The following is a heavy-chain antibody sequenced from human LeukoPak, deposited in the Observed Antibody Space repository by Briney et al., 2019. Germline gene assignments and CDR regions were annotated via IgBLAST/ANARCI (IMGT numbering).Heavy chain of an antibody. Sequence: ASVKVSCKASGYTFSSYGISWVRQAPGQGLEWMGWISAYNGNTNYAQNLQGRVTMTTDTSTSTAYMELRSLRSDDTAVYYCATGAYDSYYYYYMDVWGKGTTVTVSS. D-gene: IGHD3-22*01. CDR3: ATGAYDSYYYYYMDV. V-gene: IGHV1-18*01. CDR2: ISAYNGNT. J-gene: IGHJ6*03. CDR1: GYTFSSYG.